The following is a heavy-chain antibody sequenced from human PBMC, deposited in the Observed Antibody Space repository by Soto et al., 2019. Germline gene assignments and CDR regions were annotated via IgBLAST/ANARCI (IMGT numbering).Heavy chain of an antibody. V-gene: IGHV1-18*01. CDR2: ISPYTGDT. Sequence: QVQLVQSGAEVKKPGASVKVSCEASGYTFTTYGISWVRQAPGQGLEWMGWISPYTGDTNYEQIRQGRVTLTTDTSTSTAYMELRSPSSADTAVYYCARVVVSASSNAFDIWGQGTMVTVSS. D-gene: IGHD5-12*01. CDR3: ARVVVSASSNAFDI. CDR1: GYTFTTYG. J-gene: IGHJ3*02.